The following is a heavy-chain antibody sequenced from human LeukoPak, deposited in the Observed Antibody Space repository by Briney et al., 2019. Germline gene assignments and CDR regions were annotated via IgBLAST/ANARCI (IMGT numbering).Heavy chain of an antibody. CDR2: IYYSGST. Sequence: PSETLSLTCTVSGGSISSYYWSWIRQPPGKGLEWIGYIYYSGSTNYNPSLKSRVTISVDTSKNQFSLKLSSVTAADTAVYYCPRDQGDCSGGSCYVWFDPWGQGTLVTVSS. CDR1: GGSISSYY. J-gene: IGHJ5*02. V-gene: IGHV4-59*01. CDR3: PRDQGDCSGGSCYVWFDP. D-gene: IGHD2-15*01.